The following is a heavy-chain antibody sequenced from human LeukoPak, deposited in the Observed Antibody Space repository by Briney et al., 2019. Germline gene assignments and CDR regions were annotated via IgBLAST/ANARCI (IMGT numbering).Heavy chain of an antibody. D-gene: IGHD2-2*01. V-gene: IGHV1-18*04. CDR3: ARLDIVVVPAATRGALDT. CDR1: GYTFTSYG. CDR2: SSAYNGNT. Sequence: EASVKVSCKASGYTFTSYGISWVRQAPGQGLEWMGWSSAYNGNTNYAQKLQGRVTMTTDTSTSTAYMELRSLRSDDTAVYYCARLDIVVVPAATRGALDTWGQGTMVTVSS. J-gene: IGHJ3*02.